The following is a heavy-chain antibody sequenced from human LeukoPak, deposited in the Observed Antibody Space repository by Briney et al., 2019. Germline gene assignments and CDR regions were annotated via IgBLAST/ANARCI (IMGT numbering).Heavy chain of an antibody. J-gene: IGHJ6*02. D-gene: IGHD6-19*01. Sequence: SETQSLTCTVSGGSISSSSYYWGWIRQPPGKGLEWIGSIYYNGSTYYNPSLKSRVIIFVDASKNQFSLKLSSVSAADTAVYYCARLVAVAGTTLDVWGQGTTVTVSS. CDR1: GGSISSSSYY. CDR3: ARLVAVAGTTLDV. V-gene: IGHV4-39*01. CDR2: IYYNGST.